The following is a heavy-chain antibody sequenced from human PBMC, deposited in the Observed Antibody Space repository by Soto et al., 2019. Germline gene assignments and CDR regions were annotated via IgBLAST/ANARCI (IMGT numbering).Heavy chain of an antibody. D-gene: IGHD6-19*01. J-gene: IGHJ4*02. Sequence: QVQLQESGPGLVKPSQTLSLTCTVSGGSISSGDYYWSWIRQPPGKGLEWIGYIYYSGSTYYNPSLKCRVTISLDTPNNQSSLKLSSVTAADTAVYYCARDTGNQGLDYWGQGTLVTVSS. CDR1: GGSISSGDYY. V-gene: IGHV4-30-4*01. CDR3: ARDTGNQGLDY. CDR2: IYYSGST.